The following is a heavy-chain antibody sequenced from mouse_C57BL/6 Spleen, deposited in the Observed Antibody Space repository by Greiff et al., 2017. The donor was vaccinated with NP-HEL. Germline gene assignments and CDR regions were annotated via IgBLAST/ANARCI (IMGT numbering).Heavy chain of an antibody. Sequence: EVKVVESGGGLVKPGGSLKLSCAASGFTFSSYAMSWVRQTPEKRLEWVATISDGGSYTYYPDNVKGRFTISRDNAKNNLYLQMSHLKSEDTAMYYCARRSNYRGYFDYWGQGTTLTVSS. J-gene: IGHJ2*01. CDR2: ISDGGSYT. V-gene: IGHV5-4*03. CDR3: ARRSNYRGYFDY. CDR1: GFTFSSYA. D-gene: IGHD2-5*01.